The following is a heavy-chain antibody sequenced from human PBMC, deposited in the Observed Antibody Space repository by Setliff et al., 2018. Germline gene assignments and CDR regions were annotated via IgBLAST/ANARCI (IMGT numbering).Heavy chain of an antibody. D-gene: IGHD3-16*01. CDR1: GFTFSNYA. J-gene: IGHJ6*03. CDR2: ISGSGGST. CDR3: VKWDSKYVSGSHYMDV. Sequence: LRLSCAASGFTFSNYAMSWVRQAPGKGLEWVSAISGSGGSTYYADSVKGRFTISRDNSKNTLYLQVNTLRPEDTAVYYCVKWDSKYVSGSHYMDVWGKGTTVTVSS. V-gene: IGHV3-23*01.